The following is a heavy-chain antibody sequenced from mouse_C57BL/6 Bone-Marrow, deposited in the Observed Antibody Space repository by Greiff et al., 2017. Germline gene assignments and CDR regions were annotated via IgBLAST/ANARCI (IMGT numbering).Heavy chain of an antibody. V-gene: IGHV14-1*01. CDR2: IDPEDGDT. CDR1: GFNIKDYY. D-gene: IGHD1-1*01. J-gene: IGHJ3*01. Sequence: VQLKESGAELVRPGASVKLSCTASGFNIKDYYMHWVKQRPEQGLEWIGRIDPEDGDTESAPKFQGKATMTADTSANTAYLQLSSLTSEDTAVDYGTITTVGGFAYWCQGTLVTVSA. CDR3: TITTVGGFAY.